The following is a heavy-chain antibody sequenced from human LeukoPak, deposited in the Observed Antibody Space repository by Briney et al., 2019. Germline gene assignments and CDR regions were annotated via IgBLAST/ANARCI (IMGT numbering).Heavy chain of an antibody. D-gene: IGHD1-1*01. CDR3: AKYDRGRPLDY. V-gene: IGHV3-23*01. CDR2: ASGSGGST. Sequence: GGSLRLSCAAFGFTFSSYAMTWVRQAPGKGLEWVSVASGSGGSTYYADSVRGRFTISRDNSRNTLYLQMNSLRAEDTAVYYCAKYDRGRPLDYWGQGTLVTVSS. CDR1: GFTFSSYA. J-gene: IGHJ4*02.